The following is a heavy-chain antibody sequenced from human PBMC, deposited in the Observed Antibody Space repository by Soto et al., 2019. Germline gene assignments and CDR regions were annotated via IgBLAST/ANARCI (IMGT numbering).Heavy chain of an antibody. V-gene: IGHV3-30*03. CDR2: ISYDGSNR. CDR3: SRGIKGGLDA. CDR1: GFVFNDYG. J-gene: IGHJ5*02. D-gene: IGHD2-21*01. Sequence: QVQLAESGGGVVQPGRSLRLSCTTSGFVFNDYGIHWVRQAPGKGLAWLASISYDGSNRYYADSVKGRFTISRDNSKNTLSLHINGLGAEDTAVNYCSRGIKGGLDAWGPGTLVTVSS.